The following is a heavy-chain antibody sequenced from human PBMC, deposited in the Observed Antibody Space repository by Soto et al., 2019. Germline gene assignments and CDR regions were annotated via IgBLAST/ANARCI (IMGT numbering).Heavy chain of an antibody. D-gene: IGHD2-2*02. V-gene: IGHV1-8*01. CDR3: ARLRRGCSSTSCYRFDP. CDR1: GYTFTSYD. CDR2: MNPNSGNT. Sequence: ASVKVSCKASGYTFTSYDINWVRQATGQGLEWMGWMNPNSGNTGYAQKFQGRVTMTRNTSISTAYMELSSLRSEDTAVYYCARLRRGCSSTSCYRFDPWGQGTLVTVSS. J-gene: IGHJ5*02.